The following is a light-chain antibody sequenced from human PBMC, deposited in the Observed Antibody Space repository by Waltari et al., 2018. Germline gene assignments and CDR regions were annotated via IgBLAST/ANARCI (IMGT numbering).Light chain of an antibody. CDR1: QSISNF. Sequence: DIQMTQSPSSLSASVGDSVTITCRASQSISNFLNWYQQKPGKAPRLLIYTSSTLQAGVPARFNGSGSGTDFTITISSLLPEDFATYYCQQSYSSLSTFGGGTKVEIK. CDR2: TSS. CDR3: QQSYSSLST. J-gene: IGKJ4*01. V-gene: IGKV1-39*01.